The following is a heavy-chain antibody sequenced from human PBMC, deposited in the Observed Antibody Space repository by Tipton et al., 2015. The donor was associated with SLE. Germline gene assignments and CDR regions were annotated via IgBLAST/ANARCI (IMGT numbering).Heavy chain of an antibody. CDR2: INHSGST. CDR1: GGSFSDYY. Sequence: TLSLTCAVYGGSFSDYYWSWIRQPPGRGLEWIGEINHSGSTNYNPSLKSRVTISVDTSKNQFSLKLSSVTAADTAVYYCARERPGDSSGWYFDLWGRGTLVTVSS. J-gene: IGHJ2*01. V-gene: IGHV4-34*01. D-gene: IGHD6-19*01. CDR3: ARERPGDSSGWYFDL.